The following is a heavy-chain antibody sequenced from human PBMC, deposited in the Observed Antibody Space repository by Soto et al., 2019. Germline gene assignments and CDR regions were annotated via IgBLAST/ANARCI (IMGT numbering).Heavy chain of an antibody. Sequence: QVHLVQSGVEVKKPGASVKVSCKASGYSFSTYGISWVRQAPGQGLEWMGWISGLNGNTNYAQNRQGRVTMTTDTSTSPAYMELRSLGVDDTAMYYCARDLFGEDGAGYFDYWGQGTLVTVSS. D-gene: IGHD3-10*01. J-gene: IGHJ4*02. CDR1: GYSFSTYG. CDR2: ISGLNGNT. V-gene: IGHV1-18*01. CDR3: ARDLFGEDGAGYFDY.